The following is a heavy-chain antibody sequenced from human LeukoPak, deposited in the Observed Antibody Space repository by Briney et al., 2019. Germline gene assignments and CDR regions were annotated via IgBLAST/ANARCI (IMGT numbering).Heavy chain of an antibody. Sequence: ASVKVSCKASGYIFSSYSISWARQAPGQGLEWMGWISADSGNTNYAQMLQGRVTMTTDTSTSTAYMELRGLRSDDTAVYYCARGDSSGYYRWFDPWGQGTLVTVSS. CDR2: ISADSGNT. CDR3: ARGDSSGYYRWFDP. V-gene: IGHV1-18*01. J-gene: IGHJ5*02. CDR1: GYIFSSYS. D-gene: IGHD3-22*01.